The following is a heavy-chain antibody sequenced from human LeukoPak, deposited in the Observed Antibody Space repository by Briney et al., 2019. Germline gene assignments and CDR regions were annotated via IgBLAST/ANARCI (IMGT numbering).Heavy chain of an antibody. D-gene: IGHD3-22*01. V-gene: IGHV3-23*01. J-gene: IGHJ4*02. CDR1: GFTFSSYA. Sequence: GGSLRLSCAASGFTFSSYAMSWVRQAPGKGLEWVSAISGSGGSTYYADSVKGRFTISRDNSKNTLYLQMNSLRAGDTAVYYCARSVYYYDSSGYGGSYFDYWGQGTLVTVSS. CDR3: ARSVYYYDSSGYGGSYFDY. CDR2: ISGSGGST.